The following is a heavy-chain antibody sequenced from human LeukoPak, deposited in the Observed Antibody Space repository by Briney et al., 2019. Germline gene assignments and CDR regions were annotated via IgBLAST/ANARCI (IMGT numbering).Heavy chain of an antibody. V-gene: IGHV1-69*02. Sequence: SVKVSCKASGGTFSSYTISWVRQAPGQGLEWMGRIIPILGIANYAQKFQGRVTITADKSTSTAYMELSSLRSEDAAVYYCARGKGATKVYYHGMDVWGQGTTVTVSS. CDR2: IIPILGIA. CDR3: ARGKGATKVYYHGMDV. D-gene: IGHD1-26*01. J-gene: IGHJ6*02. CDR1: GGTFSSYT.